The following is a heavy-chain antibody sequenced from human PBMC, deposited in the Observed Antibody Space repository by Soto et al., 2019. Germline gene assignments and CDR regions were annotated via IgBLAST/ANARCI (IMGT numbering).Heavy chain of an antibody. CDR1: GGSISSCGYY. J-gene: IGHJ5*02. V-gene: IGHV4-31*03. D-gene: IGHD3-10*01. CDR3: ARDNARGVDFDP. Sequence: SETLSLTCTVSGGSISSCGYYWSWIRQHPGKGLEWIGYIYYSGSTYYNPSLKSRVTISVDTSKNQFSLKLSSVTAADTAVYYCARDNARGVDFDPWGQGTLVTVSS. CDR2: IYYSGST.